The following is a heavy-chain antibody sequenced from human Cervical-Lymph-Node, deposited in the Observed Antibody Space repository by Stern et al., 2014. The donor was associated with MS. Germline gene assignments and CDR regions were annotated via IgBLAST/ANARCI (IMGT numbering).Heavy chain of an antibody. D-gene: IGHD3-10*01. V-gene: IGHV3-30-3*01. CDR1: GFTFSNYA. CDR2: VSYDETQR. J-gene: IGHJ4*02. Sequence: VKLVETGGGVVQPGRSLSLSCVASGFTFSNYATHCVRQAQGKGMERVAFVSYDETQRNSTDSVKARFTSSRDNSKNTLYLHMNSLRDEDTAVYFCARGGRGVGLEYWGQGALVTVSS. CDR3: ARGGRGVGLEY.